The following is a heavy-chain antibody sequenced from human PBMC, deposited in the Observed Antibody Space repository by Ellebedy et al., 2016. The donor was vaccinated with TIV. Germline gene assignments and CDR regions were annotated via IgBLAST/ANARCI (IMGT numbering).Heavy chain of an antibody. D-gene: IGHD3-3*01. CDR1: GYSFANYW. CDR2: IYPGDSDT. J-gene: IGHJ6*02. Sequence: GESLKISXKGSGYSFANYWIGWVRQTPGKGLEWMGIIYPGDSDTRYSPSFQGRVTISADKSISTTYLQWRRLNASDSAMYYCARFGGSSPGSQNGMEVWGQGTTVTVPS. V-gene: IGHV5-51*01. CDR3: ARFGGSSPGSQNGMEV.